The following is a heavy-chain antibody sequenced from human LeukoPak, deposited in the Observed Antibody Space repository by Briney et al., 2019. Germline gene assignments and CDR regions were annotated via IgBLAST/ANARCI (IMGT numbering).Heavy chain of an antibody. Sequence: ASVKVSCKASGYSFTSYGISWVRQAPGQGLEWRGWMSAYNGNTNYAQILQGRVTMTTDTSTSTAYMELRSLRYDDTAVYYCAREDSSGWSHFDYWGQGTLVTVSS. CDR1: GYSFTSYG. V-gene: IGHV1-18*01. CDR2: MSAYNGNT. D-gene: IGHD6-19*01. CDR3: AREDSSGWSHFDY. J-gene: IGHJ4*02.